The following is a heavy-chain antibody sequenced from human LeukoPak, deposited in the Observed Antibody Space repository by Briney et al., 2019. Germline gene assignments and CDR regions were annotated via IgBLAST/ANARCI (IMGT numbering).Heavy chain of an antibody. J-gene: IGHJ4*02. D-gene: IGHD4-23*01. CDR3: AYSTVVTRGYY. V-gene: IGHV4-34*01. CDR2: INHSGST. CDR1: GGSFSGYY. Sequence: PSETLSLTCAVYGGSFSGYYWSWIRQPPGKGLEWIGEINHSGSTNYNPSLKSRVTISVDTSKNQFSLKLSSVTAADTAVYYCAYSTVVTRGYYWGQGTLVTVSP.